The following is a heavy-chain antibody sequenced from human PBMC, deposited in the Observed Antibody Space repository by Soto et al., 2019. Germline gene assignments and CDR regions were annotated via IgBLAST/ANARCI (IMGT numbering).Heavy chain of an antibody. Sequence: QVQLVQSVAEVRNPGASVKVSCKPYGYTCRNYGINWMRLAPGQGLEWMGWISPYSGNTNFAQTFKGRLSMTTDASTRRAYRELRSLTADGTAVYYCARDLPPYLEWMLQRGSFDTWGQGTVVTV. V-gene: IGHV1-18*04. J-gene: IGHJ5*02. D-gene: IGHD3-3*01. CDR1: GYTCRNYG. CDR2: ISPYSGNT. CDR3: ARDLPPYLEWMLQRGSFDT.